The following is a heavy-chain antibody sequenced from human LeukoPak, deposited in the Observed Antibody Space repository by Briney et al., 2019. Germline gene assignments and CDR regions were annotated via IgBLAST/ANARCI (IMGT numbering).Heavy chain of an antibody. CDR3: ARDGSGYCSGGSCYLGDWYFDL. V-gene: IGHV4-61*02. J-gene: IGHJ2*01. CDR2: IYTSGST. Sequence: SETLSLTCTVSGGSISSGSYYWSWIRQPAGTGLEWIGRIYTSGSTNHNPSLKSRVTISVDTSKNQFSLKLSSVTAADTAVYYCARDGSGYCSGGSCYLGDWYFDLWGRGTLVTVSS. CDR1: GGSISSGSYY. D-gene: IGHD2-15*01.